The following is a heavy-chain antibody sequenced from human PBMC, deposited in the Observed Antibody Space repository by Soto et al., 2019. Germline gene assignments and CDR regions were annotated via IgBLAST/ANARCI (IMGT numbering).Heavy chain of an antibody. CDR1: GYTFTNNV. D-gene: IGHD1-7*01. CDR3: AGDPIWTYTWNYARLNYLDP. J-gene: IGHJ5*02. Sequence: ASVKVSCKASGYTFTNNVIHWLRQAPGQTLEWMGWIHTAKGNTKYSQKFEARVTLTRDTAASTAYMELNSLRSDGTAVYYCAGDPIWTYTWNYARLNYLDPWGQGTLVTVSS. V-gene: IGHV1-3*04. CDR2: IHTAKGNT.